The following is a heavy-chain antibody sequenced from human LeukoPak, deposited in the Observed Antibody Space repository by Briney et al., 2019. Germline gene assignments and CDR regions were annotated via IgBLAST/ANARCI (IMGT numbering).Heavy chain of an antibody. CDR2: ISSSGSTI. CDR1: GFTFSDYY. Sequence: GGSLRLSCAASGFTFSDYYMSWIRQAPGKGLEWVSYISSSGSTIYYADSVKGRFTISRDNAKNSLYLQMNSLRAEDTAVYYCARAPIPYYYDSSGYHYGAFDIWGQGTMVTVSS. V-gene: IGHV3-11*04. J-gene: IGHJ3*02. CDR3: ARAPIPYYYDSSGYHYGAFDI. D-gene: IGHD3-22*01.